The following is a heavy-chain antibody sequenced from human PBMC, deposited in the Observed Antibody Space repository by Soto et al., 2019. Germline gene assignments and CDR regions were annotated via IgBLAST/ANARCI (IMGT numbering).Heavy chain of an antibody. V-gene: IGHV4-30-4*01. CDR2: ISYSGST. Sequence: SETLSLTCTVSGGSISSGNYYWSWIRQPPGKGLEWIGFISYSGSTYYSTSLKSRVTISVDTSKSQFSLNLSFVTAADTAVYYCATMDTPPPGLYFFDYWGQGSLVTVSS. D-gene: IGHD5-18*01. J-gene: IGHJ4*02. CDR3: ATMDTPPPGLYFFDY. CDR1: GGSISSGNYY.